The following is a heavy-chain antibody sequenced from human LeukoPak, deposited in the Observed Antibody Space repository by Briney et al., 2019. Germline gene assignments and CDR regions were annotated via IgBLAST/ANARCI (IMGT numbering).Heavy chain of an antibody. CDR2: INQDGGEI. Sequence: PGGSLRLSCAASGFTFSSYWVSWVRQAPGKGPEWVANINQDGGEIYYVDSVKGRFAISRDNAKNSLYLQMNSLRAEDTAVYYCARDKIVGATYYDNWGQGTLVTASS. J-gene: IGHJ4*02. CDR1: GFTFSSYW. CDR3: ARDKIVGATYYDN. V-gene: IGHV3-7*01. D-gene: IGHD1-26*01.